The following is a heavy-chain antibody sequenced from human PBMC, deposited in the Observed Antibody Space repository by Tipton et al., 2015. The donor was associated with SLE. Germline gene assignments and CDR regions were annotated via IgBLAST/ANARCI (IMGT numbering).Heavy chain of an antibody. CDR2: IIPIFGTA. J-gene: IGHJ6*02. CDR3: AGVWGSSSSYYGMDV. Sequence: QVQLVQSGAEVKKPGASVKVSCKASGYTFTSYGISWVRQAPGQGLEWMGGIIPIFGTANYAQKFQGRVTITTDESTSTAYMELSSLRSEDTAVYYCAGVWGSSSSYYGMDVWGQGTTVTVSS. CDR1: GYTFTSYG. V-gene: IGHV1-69*01. D-gene: IGHD3-16*01.